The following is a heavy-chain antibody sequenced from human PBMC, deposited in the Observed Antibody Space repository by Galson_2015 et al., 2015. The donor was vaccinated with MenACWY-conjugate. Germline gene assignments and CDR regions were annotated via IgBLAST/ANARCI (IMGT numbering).Heavy chain of an antibody. CDR3: VRDSYTNTCHSSGSDY. V-gene: IGHV3-7*03. J-gene: IGHJ4*01. CDR2: IRQDGSDK. CDR1: GFTFSSYW. Sequence: SLRLSCAASGFTFSSYWMTWVRQAPGKGLEWVANIRQDGSDKYYVDSVKGRFTISRDNGKNSLYLQMNSLRAEDTAIYYCVRDSYTNTCHSSGSDYWGQGTLVTVSS. D-gene: IGHD6-25*01.